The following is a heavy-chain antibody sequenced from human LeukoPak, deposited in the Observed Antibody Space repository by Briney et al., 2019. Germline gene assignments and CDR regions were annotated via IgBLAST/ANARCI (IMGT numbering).Heavy chain of an antibody. Sequence: GGSLRLSCAASGFTFSRFGMNWVRQAPGKGLEWISYISSTSSALYYADSVKGRFTISRDNAKNSLYLQMSSLRDEDTAVYYCAQKGGTDHWGQGTLVTVSS. D-gene: IGHD2-15*01. CDR1: GFTFSRFG. CDR3: AQKGGTDH. J-gene: IGHJ4*02. CDR2: ISSTSSAL. V-gene: IGHV3-48*02.